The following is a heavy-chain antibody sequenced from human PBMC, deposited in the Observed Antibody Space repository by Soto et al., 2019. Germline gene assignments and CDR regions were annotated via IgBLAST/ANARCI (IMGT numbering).Heavy chain of an antibody. J-gene: IGHJ4*02. Sequence: GGSLRLSCTASGFTFSSHAMSWVRQAPGKQLEWVSAISGSAGLTFYADSVKGRFTIPRDNSKNTLYLQMNSLRTEDTAVYYCAKDWVSGSSPYWGQGTLVTVSS. CDR2: ISGSAGLT. D-gene: IGHD2-15*01. CDR3: AKDWVSGSSPY. CDR1: GFTFSSHA. V-gene: IGHV3-23*01.